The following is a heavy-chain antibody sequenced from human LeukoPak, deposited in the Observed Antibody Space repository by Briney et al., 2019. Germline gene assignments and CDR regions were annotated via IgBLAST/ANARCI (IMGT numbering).Heavy chain of an antibody. CDR1: GFTFSSYA. CDR3: AKDRRITIFGVVLQ. D-gene: IGHD3-3*01. CDR2: LSGSGGRT. V-gene: IGHV3-23*01. J-gene: IGHJ4*02. Sequence: GGSLRLSCAAYGFTFSSYAMSWVRPAPGKGLEWVSALSGSGGRTNYADSVKGRFTISRDNSKNTLYLQMNSLRAEDTAVYYCAKDRRITIFGVVLQWGQGTLVTVSS.